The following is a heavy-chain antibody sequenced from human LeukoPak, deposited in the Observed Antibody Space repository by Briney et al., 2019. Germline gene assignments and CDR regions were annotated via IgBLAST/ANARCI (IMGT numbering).Heavy chain of an antibody. CDR2: INHSGT. CDR3: ARAADFVGVLAATGGFDP. J-gene: IGHJ5*02. V-gene: IGHV4-34*01. D-gene: IGHD2-2*01. CDR1: GGSLSSYS. Sequence: SETLSLTCAVLGGSLSSYSWSWIRQPPGKGLEWIGEINHSGTNYSSSLKSRVTMSVDTSKKQFSLKLTSVTAADTAVYYCARAADFVGVLAATGGFDPWGQGTLVTVSS.